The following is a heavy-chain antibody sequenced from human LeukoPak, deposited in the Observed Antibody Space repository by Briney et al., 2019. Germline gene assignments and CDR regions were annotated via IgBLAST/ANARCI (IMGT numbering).Heavy chain of an antibody. CDR2: IYSGGST. D-gene: IGHD3-10*01. Sequence: GGSLRLSCAASRFTFSSYWMSWVRQAPGKGLEWVSVIYSGGSTYYADSVKGRFTISRDNSKNTLYLQMNSLRAEDTAVYYCARAPLYYYGSGSPAEYFQHWGQGTLVTVSS. CDR3: ARAPLYYYGSGSPAEYFQH. CDR1: RFTFSSYW. J-gene: IGHJ1*01. V-gene: IGHV3-66*01.